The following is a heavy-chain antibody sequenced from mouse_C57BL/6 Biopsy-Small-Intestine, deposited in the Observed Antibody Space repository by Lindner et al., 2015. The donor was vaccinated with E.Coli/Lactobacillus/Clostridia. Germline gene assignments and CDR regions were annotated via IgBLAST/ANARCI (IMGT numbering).Heavy chain of an antibody. V-gene: IGHV1-5*01. J-gene: IGHJ3*01. CDR3: TRWVYWFTY. CDR2: IYPGNSDT. Sequence: VQLQESGPELVKPGTSVKMSCKASGYSFTSYWIHWVKQRPGQGLDWIGAIYPGNSDTRYNQKFKGKAKLTAVTSASTVYMELSSLTNEDSAVYYCTRWVYWFTYWGQGTLVTVS. CDR1: GYSFTSYW.